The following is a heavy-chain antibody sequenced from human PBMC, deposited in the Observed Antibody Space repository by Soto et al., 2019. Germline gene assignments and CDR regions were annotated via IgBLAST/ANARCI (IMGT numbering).Heavy chain of an antibody. CDR3: ARAPPRGIAAPGTWGSGMDV. CDR2: ISYDGSNK. V-gene: IGHV3-30-3*01. J-gene: IGHJ6*02. D-gene: IGHD6-13*01. CDR1: GFSFSSYA. Sequence: QVQVVESGGGVVQPGRSLRLSCAASGFSFSSYAMHWVRQAPGKGLEWVAVISYDGSNKYYADSVKGRITISRDSSNNMVYLQMNSQRAEDTAVYYCARAPPRGIAAPGTWGSGMDVWGQGTTITVSS.